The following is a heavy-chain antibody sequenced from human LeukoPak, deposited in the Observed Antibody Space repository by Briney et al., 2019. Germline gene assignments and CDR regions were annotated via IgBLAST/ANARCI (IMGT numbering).Heavy chain of an antibody. CDR3: ARDRGGFNWFDP. V-gene: IGHV3-33*01. CDR1: GFTFSSYG. CDR2: IWYDGSNK. D-gene: IGHD3-10*01. Sequence: GRSLRLSCAAPGFTFSSYGMHWVRQAPGKGLEWVAVIWYDGSNKYYADSVKGRFTISRDNSKNTLYLQMNSLRAEDTAVYYCARDRGGFNWFDPWGQGTLVTVSS. J-gene: IGHJ5*02.